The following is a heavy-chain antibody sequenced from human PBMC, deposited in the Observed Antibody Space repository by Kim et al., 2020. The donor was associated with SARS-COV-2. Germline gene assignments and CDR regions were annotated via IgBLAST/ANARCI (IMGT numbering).Heavy chain of an antibody. D-gene: IGHD3-10*01. CDR1: GFTFSSYG. CDR3: AKDPMVRGVSSWFPD. CDR2: ISYDGSNK. V-gene: IGHV3-30*18. Sequence: GGSLRLSCAASGFTFSSYGIHWVRQAPGKGLEWVAVISYDGSNKYYADSVKGRFTISRDNSKNTLYLQMNSLRAEDTAVYYCAKDPMVRGVSSWFPDWGQGTLVTVSS. J-gene: IGHJ4*02.